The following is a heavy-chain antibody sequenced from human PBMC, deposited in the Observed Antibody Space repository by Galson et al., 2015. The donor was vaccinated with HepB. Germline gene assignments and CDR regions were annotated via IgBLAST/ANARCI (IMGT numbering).Heavy chain of an antibody. Sequence: SVKVSCKASGYTFTRYGISWVRQAPGQGLEWMGWNSGYNDNANYAQKLQRRVTMTTDTSTSTAYMELRSLRSDDTATYYCARDPQAYYYDSVGDARVFDYWGQGVLVTVSS. D-gene: IGHD3-22*01. V-gene: IGHV1-18*04. J-gene: IGHJ4*02. CDR2: NSGYNDNA. CDR1: GYTFTRYG. CDR3: ARDPQAYYYDSVGDARVFDY.